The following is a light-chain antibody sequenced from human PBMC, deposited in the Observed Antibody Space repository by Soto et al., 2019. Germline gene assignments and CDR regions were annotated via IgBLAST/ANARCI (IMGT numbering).Light chain of an antibody. CDR1: QSVTSSY. J-gene: IGKJ1*01. V-gene: IGKV3-20*01. CDR2: GAS. Sequence: EIVLTQSPGTLSLSRGERATLSCRASQSVTSSYLAWYQQKPGQAPRLLIHGASSRATGIPDRFSGSGSGKDFTLTISRLEPEDFAVYYCQQYGGSSGTFGQGTKVDIK. CDR3: QQYGGSSGT.